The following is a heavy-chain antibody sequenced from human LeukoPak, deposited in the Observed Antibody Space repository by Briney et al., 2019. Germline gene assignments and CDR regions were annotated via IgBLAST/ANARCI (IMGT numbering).Heavy chain of an antibody. CDR3: ARGLTGDSGGYYYYYMDV. Sequence: SETLSLTCTVSGGSISSSSYYWGWIRQPPGKGLEWIGSIYYSGSTYYNPSLKSRVTISVDTSKNQFSLKLSSVTAADTAVYYCARGLTGDSGGYYYYYMDVWGKGTTVTVSS. CDR2: IYYSGST. CDR1: GGSISSSSYY. D-gene: IGHD7-27*01. V-gene: IGHV4-39*01. J-gene: IGHJ6*03.